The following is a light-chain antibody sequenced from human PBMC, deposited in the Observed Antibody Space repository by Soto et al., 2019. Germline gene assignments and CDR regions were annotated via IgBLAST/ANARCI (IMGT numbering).Light chain of an antibody. CDR1: QRIDRW. CDR2: GAT. CDR3: QQYHTYSV. Sequence: DIQMTQSPSTLSASVGDRVTITCRASQRIDRWLAWYQQKPGKAPKLLIYGATTLDSGVPSRFSGSGSESEFTLTISSLQPDDFATYYCQQYHTYSVFGGGTKVDI. J-gene: IGKJ4*01. V-gene: IGKV1-5*03.